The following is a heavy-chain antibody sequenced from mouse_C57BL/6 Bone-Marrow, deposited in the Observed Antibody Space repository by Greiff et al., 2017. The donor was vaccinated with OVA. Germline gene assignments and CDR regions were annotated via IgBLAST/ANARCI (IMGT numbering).Heavy chain of an antibody. CDR2: INPSSGYT. Sequence: VKLMESGAELARPGASVTMSCKASGYTFTSYTMHWVKQRPGQGLEWIGYINPSSGYTKYNQKFKDKATLTADQSSSTAYMQLSSLTSEDSAVYYCAIRDLPFAYWGQGTPVTVSA. D-gene: IGHD5-5*01. CDR1: GYTFTSYT. J-gene: IGHJ3*01. CDR3: AIRDLPFAY. V-gene: IGHV1-4*01.